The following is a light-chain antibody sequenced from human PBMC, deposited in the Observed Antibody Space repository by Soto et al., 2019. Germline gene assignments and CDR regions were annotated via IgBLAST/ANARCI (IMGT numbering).Light chain of an antibody. J-gene: IGLJ1*01. CDR3: CSYAGSYTLYV. V-gene: IGLV2-11*01. CDR2: DVS. CDR1: SSDVGGYNY. Sequence: QSALTQPRSVSGSPGQSVTISCTGTSSDVGGYNYVSWYQQHPGKAPKLMIYDVSKRPSWVPDRFSGSKSGNTASLTISGLQAEYEADYYCCSYAGSYTLYVFVTGTKLTVL.